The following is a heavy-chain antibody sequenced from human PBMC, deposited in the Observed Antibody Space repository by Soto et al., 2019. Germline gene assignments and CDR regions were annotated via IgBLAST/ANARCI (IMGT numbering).Heavy chain of an antibody. CDR2: INHSGRT. CDR1: GGSFSGYY. CDR3: AREAYGTEG. Sequence: PSETLSLTCAAYGGSFSGYYWSWIRQPPGKGLEWIGEINHSGRTNYNPSLKSRVTISVDTSKNQFSLKLSSVTAADTAVYYCAREAYGTEGWGEGTTVTVSS. V-gene: IGHV4-34*01. J-gene: IGHJ6*04.